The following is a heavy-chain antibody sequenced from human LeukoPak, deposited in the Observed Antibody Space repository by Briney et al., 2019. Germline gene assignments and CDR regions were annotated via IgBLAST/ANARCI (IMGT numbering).Heavy chain of an antibody. CDR1: GGTFSSYA. J-gene: IGHJ6*03. D-gene: IGHD2-15*01. V-gene: IGHV1-69*06. CDR3: ARGGYCSGGSCYSRRYYYYYVDV. Sequence: ASVKVSCKASGGTFSSYAISWVRQAPGQGLEWMGGIIPIFGTANYAQKFQGRVTITADKSTSTAYMELSSLRSEDTAVYYCARGGYCSGGSCYSRRYYYYYVDVWGKGTTVTVSS. CDR2: IIPIFGTA.